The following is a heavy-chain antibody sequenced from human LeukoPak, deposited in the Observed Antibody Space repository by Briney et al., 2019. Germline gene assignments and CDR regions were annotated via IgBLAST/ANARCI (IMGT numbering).Heavy chain of an antibody. Sequence: GGSLRLSCAVSGLTVSSNHMSWVRLAPGEGLEWVSIIYGDGTTYYADSVKGRFSISRHNSKNTVYVQMNNLIVEDTAIYYCASGGSNSWFDFWGQGTLVTVCS. J-gene: IGHJ4*02. V-gene: IGHV3-53*04. CDR3: ASGGSNSWFDF. D-gene: IGHD2-15*01. CDR1: GLTVSSNH. CDR2: IYGDGTT.